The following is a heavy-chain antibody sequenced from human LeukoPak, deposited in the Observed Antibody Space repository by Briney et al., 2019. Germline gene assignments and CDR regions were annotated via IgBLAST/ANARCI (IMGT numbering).Heavy chain of an antibody. CDR3: AELGITMIGGV. CDR2: IKSKTDGETT. CDR1: GFTFSNAW. J-gene: IGHJ6*04. Sequence: GGSLRLSCAASGFTFSNAWMTWVRQAPGQGLEWVARIKSKTDGETTDYAAPVKGRFTISRDDSKNTLYLQMNSLRTEDTAVYYCAELGITMIGGVWGKGTTVTISS. V-gene: IGHV3-15*01. D-gene: IGHD3-10*02.